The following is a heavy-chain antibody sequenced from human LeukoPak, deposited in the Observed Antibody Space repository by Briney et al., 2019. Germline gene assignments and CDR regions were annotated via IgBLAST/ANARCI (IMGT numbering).Heavy chain of an antibody. CDR1: GFTFSSYA. Sequence: GGSLRLSCAASGFTFSSYAMSWVRQAPGKGLEWVSAMGLEWVSAIGGGGGVTYYADSVKGRFTISRDNSKNTLYLQMNSLRAEDTAVYYCAKIRAWCMLLSCQIGAAYYGMDVWGKGPRSPSPQ. CDR2: IGGGGGVT. J-gene: IGHJ6*01. CDR3: AKIRAWCMLLSCQIGAAYYGMDV. V-gene: IGHV3-23*01. D-gene: IGHD2-8*01.